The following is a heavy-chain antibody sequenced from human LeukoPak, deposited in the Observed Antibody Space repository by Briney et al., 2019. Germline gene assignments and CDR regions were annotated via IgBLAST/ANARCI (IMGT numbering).Heavy chain of an antibody. J-gene: IGHJ4*02. CDR3: ASNMGDY. CDR2: INQDGTEK. D-gene: IGHD2/OR15-2a*01. CDR1: GFTFSTYW. V-gene: IGHV3-7*02. Sequence: PGGSLRLSCAASGFTFSTYWMTWVRQAPGKGLEWVANINQDGTEKNYVDSVKGRFTISRDNAKNSLYLQMNSLRAEDTAVYYCASNMGDYWGQGTLVTVSS.